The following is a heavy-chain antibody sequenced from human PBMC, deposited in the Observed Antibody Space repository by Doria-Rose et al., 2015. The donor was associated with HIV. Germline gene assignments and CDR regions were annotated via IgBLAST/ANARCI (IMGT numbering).Heavy chain of an antibody. J-gene: IGHJ6*02. CDR1: GGSFSGYY. CDR3: ARGLLRGGWNDVDYYYGMDV. D-gene: IGHD1-1*01. CDR2: INPSGST. Sequence: QVQLQQWGAGLVKPSETLSLTCAVFGGSFSGYYWSWIRQPPGKGLEWSGEINPSGSTNYKTSLKSPVTISLVTSKNLFSLKLSSVTAADTAVYYCARGLLRGGWNDVDYYYGMDVWGQGTTVTVSS. V-gene: IGHV4-34*01.